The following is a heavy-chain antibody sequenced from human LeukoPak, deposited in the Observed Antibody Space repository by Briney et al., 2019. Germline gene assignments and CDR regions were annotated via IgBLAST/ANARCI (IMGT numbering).Heavy chain of an antibody. CDR3: ARGSEGYCSGGGCYYGMDV. Sequence: GGSLRLSCAASGFTFSTYAMSWVRQTPERGLEWVSAISDTGGNTFYADSVKGRFTISRDNSKNTLYLQMNSLRAEDTAVYYCARGSEGYCSGGGCYYGMDVWGQGTTVTVSS. CDR2: ISDTGGNT. J-gene: IGHJ6*01. CDR1: GFTFSTYA. V-gene: IGHV3-23*01. D-gene: IGHD2-15*01.